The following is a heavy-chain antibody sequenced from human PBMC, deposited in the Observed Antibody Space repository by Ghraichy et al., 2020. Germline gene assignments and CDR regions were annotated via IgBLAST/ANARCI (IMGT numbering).Heavy chain of an antibody. CDR2: ISWNSVSI. J-gene: IGHJ2*01. Sequence: SLRLSCAASGFSFEDYAMHWVRQPPGKGLEWVSGISWNSVSIGYADSVKGRFTISRDNAKKSLFLQMNSLRPEDTALYYCARAPGAQWGWHFDLWGRGTQVTVS. CDR3: ARAPGAQWGWHFDL. D-gene: IGHD7-27*01. V-gene: IGHV3-9*01. CDR1: GFSFEDYA.